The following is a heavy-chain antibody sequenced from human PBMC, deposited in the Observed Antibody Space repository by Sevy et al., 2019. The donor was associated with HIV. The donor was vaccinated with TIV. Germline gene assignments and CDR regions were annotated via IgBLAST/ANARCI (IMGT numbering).Heavy chain of an antibody. CDR2: ISDTGTST. CDR3: AKFAGDFPHFDF. D-gene: IGHD7-27*01. V-gene: IGHV3-23*01. CDR1: GFTFVTYA. J-gene: IGHJ4*02. Sequence: GGSLRLSCEASGFTFVTYAMNWVRQAPGKGLEWVSGISDTGTSTYYTDSVEGRFTISRDNSKSTLFLHMNSLRAEDTALYYCAKFAGDFPHFDFWGLGTLVTVSS.